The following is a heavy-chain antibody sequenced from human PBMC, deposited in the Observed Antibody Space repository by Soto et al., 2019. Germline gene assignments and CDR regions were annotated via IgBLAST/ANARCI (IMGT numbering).Heavy chain of an antibody. CDR3: ASGGYTYGFSAMDV. D-gene: IGHD5-18*01. CDR2: INPSGFST. J-gene: IGHJ6*02. V-gene: IGHV1-46*01. CDR1: GYTFSSSY. Sequence: QVQLVQSGAEVKKPGASVKISCKASGYTFSSSYIHWVRQAPGQELEWMGSINPSGFSTDYAQTFQGRVTVTRDTSTSTVYMELSSLRSEDTAVCYCASGGYTYGFSAMDVWGPGTTVAVSS.